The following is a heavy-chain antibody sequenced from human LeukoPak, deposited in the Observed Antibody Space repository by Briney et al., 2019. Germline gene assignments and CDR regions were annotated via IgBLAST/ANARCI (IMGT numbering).Heavy chain of an antibody. CDR2: IKQDGSEE. V-gene: IGHV3-7*01. CDR1: GFTFSNFW. Sequence: PGGSLRLSCAASGFTFSNFWMSWVRQAPGKGLEWVANIKQDGSEEQYVDPVKGRFTISRDNAKNSLYLQMNSLRAEDTAVYYCARAPATNEWRCMDYWGQGTLVTVSS. D-gene: IGHD2-8*02. CDR3: ARAPATNEWRCMDY. J-gene: IGHJ4*02.